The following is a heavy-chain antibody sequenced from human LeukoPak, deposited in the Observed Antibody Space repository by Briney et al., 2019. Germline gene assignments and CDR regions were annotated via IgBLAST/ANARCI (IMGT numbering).Heavy chain of an antibody. D-gene: IGHD5-18*01. V-gene: IGHV3-30*18. CDR2: ISYDGSNK. CDR1: GLTFSIYG. Sequence: PGGSLRLSCAASGLTFSIYGMHWVRQAPGKGLEWVAVISYDGSNKYYADSVKGRFTISRDNSKNTLYLQMNSLRAEDTAVYYCAKSKVDTAMVPDYWGQGTLVTVSS. CDR3: AKSKVDTAMVPDY. J-gene: IGHJ4*02.